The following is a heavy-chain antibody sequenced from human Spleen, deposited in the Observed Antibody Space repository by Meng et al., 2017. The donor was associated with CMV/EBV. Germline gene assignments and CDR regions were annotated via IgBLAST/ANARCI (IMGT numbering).Heavy chain of an antibody. D-gene: IGHD3-10*01. CDR2: IYYSGTT. CDR3: ARYYYGSGSLNWFDP. Sequence: SSGSISSGDYYWSWIRQPPGKGLEWIGYIYYSGTTYYNPSLKSRVTISVDTSKNQFSLKLSSVTAADTAVYYCARYYYGSGSLNWFDPWGQGTLVTVSS. CDR1: SGSISSGDYY. J-gene: IGHJ5*02. V-gene: IGHV4-30-4*01.